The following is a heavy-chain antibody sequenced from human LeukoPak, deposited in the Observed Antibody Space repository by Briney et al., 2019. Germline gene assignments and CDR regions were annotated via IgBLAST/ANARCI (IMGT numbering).Heavy chain of an antibody. CDR3: ARNQQLGGHSYYYYGMDV. V-gene: IGHV3-23*01. J-gene: IGHJ6*02. CDR2: VDGGGGGT. Sequence: GGSLRLSCAASGFTLSSYAMTWVRRAPGRGLEWVSSVDGGGGGTYYADSVKGRFTISRDNSKDTLYLQMNGLRAEDTAIYYCARNQQLGGHSYYYYGMDVWGQGTTVTVSS. D-gene: IGHD3-16*01. CDR1: GFTLSSYA.